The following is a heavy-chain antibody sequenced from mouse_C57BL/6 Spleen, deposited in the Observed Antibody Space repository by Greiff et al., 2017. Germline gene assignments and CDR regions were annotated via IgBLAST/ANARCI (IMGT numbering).Heavy chain of an antibody. J-gene: IGHJ4*01. CDR3: ARWETAQAMDY. D-gene: IGHD3-2*02. Sequence: VQRVESGAELARPGASVKLSCKASGYTFTSYGISWVKQRTGQGLEWIGEIYPRSGNTYYNEKFKGKATLTADKSSSTAYMELRSLTSEDSAVYFCARWETAQAMDYWGQGTSVTVSS. CDR1: GYTFTSYG. CDR2: IYPRSGNT. V-gene: IGHV1-81*01.